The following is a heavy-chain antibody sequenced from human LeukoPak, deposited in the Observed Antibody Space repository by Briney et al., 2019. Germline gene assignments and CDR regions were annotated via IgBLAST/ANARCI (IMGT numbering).Heavy chain of an antibody. CDR2: IIPIFGTA. D-gene: IGHD2-2*01. J-gene: IGHJ6*04. V-gene: IGHV1-69*06. Sequence: EASVKVSCKASGGTFSSYAICWVRQAPGQGLEWMGGIIPIFGTANYAQKFQGRVTITADKSTSTAYMELSSLRSEDTAVYYCARGPDIVVVPAAHAGGDYYYGMDVWGKGTTVTVSS. CDR1: GGTFSSYA. CDR3: ARGPDIVVVPAAHAGGDYYYGMDV.